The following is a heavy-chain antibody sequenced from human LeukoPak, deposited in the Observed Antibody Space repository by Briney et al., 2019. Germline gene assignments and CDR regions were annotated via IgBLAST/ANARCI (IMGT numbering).Heavy chain of an antibody. J-gene: IGHJ1*01. CDR1: GFTVSTNY. V-gene: IGHV3-66*01. CDR2: IYSGGST. CDR3: ARDHSPEYNSSAGYFQL. Sequence: GGSLRLSCAASGFTVSTNYMSWVRQAPGKGLEWVSVIYSGGSTYYADSVKGRFTFSRDNSKNTLYLQMNSLRAKDTAVYYCARDHSPEYNSSAGYFQLWGQGTLVTVSS. D-gene: IGHD6-6*01.